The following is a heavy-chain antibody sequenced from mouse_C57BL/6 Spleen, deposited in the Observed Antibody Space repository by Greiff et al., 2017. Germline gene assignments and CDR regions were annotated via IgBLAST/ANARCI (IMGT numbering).Heavy chain of an antibody. J-gene: IGHJ2*01. CDR3: ARDYGSSDVIDY. D-gene: IGHD1-1*01. CDR1: GYPFTSYW. V-gene: IGHV1-64*01. CDR2: IHPNSGST. Sequence: QVQLKQPGAELVKPGASVKLSCKASGYPFTSYWMHWVKQRHGQGLEWIGMIHPNSGSTNYNEKFKSKVTLTVDKSSSTAYMQLSSLTSEDSAVYYCARDYGSSDVIDYWGQGTTLTVSS.